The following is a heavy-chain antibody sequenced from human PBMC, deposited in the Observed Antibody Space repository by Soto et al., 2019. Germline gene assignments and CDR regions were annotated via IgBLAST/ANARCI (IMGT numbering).Heavy chain of an antibody. CDR1: GGSISSSSYY. J-gene: IGHJ6*02. CDR3: VRDQYDFRSGSYYYAMEV. CDR2: IYYTGST. V-gene: IGHV4-39*02. D-gene: IGHD3-3*01. Sequence: SETLSLTCTVSGGSISSSSYYWGWIRQPPGKGLEWIGSIYYTGSTYYSPSLKGRVTISVDSSKNQFSLKLRSVPAADTAVYHCVRDQYDFRSGSYYYAMEVWGQGAKVTVSS.